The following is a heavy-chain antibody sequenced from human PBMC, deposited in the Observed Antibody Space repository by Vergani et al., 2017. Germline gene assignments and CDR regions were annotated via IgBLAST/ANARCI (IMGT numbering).Heavy chain of an antibody. Sequence: EVQLLESGGGLVQPGGSLRLSCAASGFTFSSYAMSWVRQAPGKGLEWVSAISGRGGSTYYADSVKGRFTISRDNSKNTLYLQMNSLRAEDTAVYYCAKGPSSTTVTTWFDPWGQGTLVTVSS. CDR3: AKGPSSTTVTTWFDP. CDR2: ISGRGGST. CDR1: GFTFSSYA. V-gene: IGHV3-23*01. D-gene: IGHD4-11*01. J-gene: IGHJ5*02.